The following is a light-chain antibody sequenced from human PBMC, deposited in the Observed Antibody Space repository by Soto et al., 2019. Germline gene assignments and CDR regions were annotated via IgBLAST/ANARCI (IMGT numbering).Light chain of an antibody. J-gene: IGKJ2*01. Sequence: DIQMTQSPSSLSASVGDRVTIACRASQSISTYLNWYQQKPGKAPEVLIYAVSSLQRGVPSRFSGSESGTDFTLTISSLQPEDFAAYYCQQSDSLPYTFGQGTKLEIK. CDR1: QSISTY. CDR3: QQSDSLPYT. V-gene: IGKV1-39*01. CDR2: AVS.